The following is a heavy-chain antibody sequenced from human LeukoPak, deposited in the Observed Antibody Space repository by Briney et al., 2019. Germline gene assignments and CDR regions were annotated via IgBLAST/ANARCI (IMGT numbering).Heavy chain of an antibody. V-gene: IGHV1-2*02. CDR1: GYTFTGYY. CDR2: INPNSGGT. J-gene: IGHJ4*02. D-gene: IGHD2-15*01. Sequence: GESLKISCKGSGYTFTGYYMHWVRQAPGQGLEWMGWINPNSGGTNYAQKFQGRVTMTRDTSISTAYMELSRLRSDDTAVYYCARDQVGGCPDYWGQGTLVTVSS. CDR3: ARDQVGGCPDY.